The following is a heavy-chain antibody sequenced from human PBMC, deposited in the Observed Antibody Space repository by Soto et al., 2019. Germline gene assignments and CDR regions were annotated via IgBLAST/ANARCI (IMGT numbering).Heavy chain of an antibody. J-gene: IGHJ4*02. V-gene: IGHV4-59*01. Sequence: SETLSLTFTVSNGSISTYYWTWVRQPPGKGLEWIFDVYDSGTTNYKTSLKSRVWMSLDTSKNQFSLEMKSVTAADTATYYCVRDHLLTGIDXWGQGTLVTVSX. CDR3: VRDHLLTGIDX. D-gene: IGHD3-9*01. CDR1: NGSISTYY. CDR2: VYDSGTT.